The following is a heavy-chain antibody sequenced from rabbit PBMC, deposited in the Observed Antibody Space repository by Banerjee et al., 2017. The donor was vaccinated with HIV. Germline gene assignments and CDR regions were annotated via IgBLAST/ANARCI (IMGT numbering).Heavy chain of an antibody. CDR3: ARGLAGASDL. J-gene: IGHJ6*01. Sequence: QEQLEESGGGLVKPGGTLTLTCKASGIDLSGYWMYWVRQAPGKGLEWIACISAGSTGSTYYASWAKGRFTISKTSSTTVTLQMTSLTAADTATYFCARGLAGASDLWGPGTLVTVS. CDR2: ISAGSTGST. D-gene: IGHD4-1*01. CDR1: GIDLSGYW. V-gene: IGHV1S45*01.